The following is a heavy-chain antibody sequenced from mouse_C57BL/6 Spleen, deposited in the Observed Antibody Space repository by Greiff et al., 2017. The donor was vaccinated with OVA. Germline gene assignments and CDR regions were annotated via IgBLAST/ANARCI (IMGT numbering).Heavy chain of an antibody. J-gene: IGHJ3*01. CDR3: AREELAWFAY. Sequence: EVQLQQSGPGLVKPSQSLSLTCSVTGYSITSGYYWNWIRQFPGNKLEWMGYISYDGSNNYNPSLKNRISITRDTSKNQFFLKLNSVTTEDTATYYCAREELAWFAYWGQGTLVTVSA. CDR2: ISYDGSN. D-gene: IGHD4-1*01. CDR1: GYSITSGYY. V-gene: IGHV3-6*01.